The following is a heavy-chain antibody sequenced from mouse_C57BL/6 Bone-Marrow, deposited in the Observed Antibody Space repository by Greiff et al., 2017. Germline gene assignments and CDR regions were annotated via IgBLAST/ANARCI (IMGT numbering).Heavy chain of an antibody. CDR2: IDPSDSET. CDR1: GYTFTSYW. D-gene: IGHD1-1*01. Sequence: QVQLQQPGAELVRPGSSVKLSCKASGYTFTSYWMPWVKQRPIQGLEWIGNIDPSDSETHYNQMFKDKVTLTVDKSTSTAYMKLSSLTYEDSAVYYCARWDYGSSHLYAMDYWGQGTSVTVSS. V-gene: IGHV1-52*01. J-gene: IGHJ4*01. CDR3: ARWDYGSSHLYAMDY.